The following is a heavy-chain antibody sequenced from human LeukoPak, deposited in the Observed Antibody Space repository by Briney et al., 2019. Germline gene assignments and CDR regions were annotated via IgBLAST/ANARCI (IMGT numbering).Heavy chain of an antibody. CDR1: GGTFSSYT. CDR3: ASRMVTMVRERDY. Sequence: SVKVSCKASGGTFSSYTINWVRQAPGQGLEWMGGIIPIFGTANYAQKFQGRVTITADESTSTAYMELSSLRSEDTAVYYCASRMVTMVRERDYWGQGTLVTVSS. J-gene: IGHJ4*02. V-gene: IGHV1-69*13. D-gene: IGHD3-10*01. CDR2: IIPIFGTA.